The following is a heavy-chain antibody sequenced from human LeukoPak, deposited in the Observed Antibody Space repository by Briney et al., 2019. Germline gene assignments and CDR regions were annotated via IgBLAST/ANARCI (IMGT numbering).Heavy chain of an antibody. D-gene: IGHD6-6*01. CDR1: GFTLSNSA. CDR2: FSGPGKI. CDR3: AKAWWSTSSGGDSFGI. J-gene: IGHJ3*02. Sequence: RPGGSLRLSCAASGFTLSNSARSWVRQAPGKGLEWVSGFSGPGKIYYADSVKGRFTISRDTSKSTLYLQINSPRAEDTAVYYCAKAWWSTSSGGDSFGIWGQGTMVTVSS. V-gene: IGHV3-23*01.